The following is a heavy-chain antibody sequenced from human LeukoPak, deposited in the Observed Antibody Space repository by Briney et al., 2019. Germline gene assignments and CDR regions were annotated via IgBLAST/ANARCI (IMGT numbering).Heavy chain of an antibody. CDR1: GFTFSSYA. D-gene: IGHD6-13*01. V-gene: IGHV3-23*01. CDR3: AKEPLSGYSSSWFRGGDWFDP. Sequence: GGSLRLSCAASGFTFSSYAMSWVRQAPGEGLEWVSAISGSGGSTYYADSVKGRFTISRDNSKNTLYLQMNSLRAEDTAVYYCAKEPLSGYSSSWFRGGDWFDPWGQGTLVTVSS. J-gene: IGHJ5*02. CDR2: ISGSGGST.